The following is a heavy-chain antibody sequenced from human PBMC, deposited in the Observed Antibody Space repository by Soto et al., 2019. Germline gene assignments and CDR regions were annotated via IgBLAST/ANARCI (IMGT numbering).Heavy chain of an antibody. J-gene: IGHJ6*02. CDR1: GGTFSSCA. CDR2: IIPIFGST. CDR3: ARDIFSDIILVPADHHYYYDMDV. V-gene: IGHV1-69*12. Sequence: QVQLVQSGAEVKKPGSSVKVSCKASGGTFSSCAISWVRQAPGQGLEWMGGIIPIFGSTNYAQKFQGRLTITADESTSTAYMELSSLRSEDTAIYYCARDIFSDIILVPADHHYYYDMDVWGQGTTVTVSS. D-gene: IGHD2-2*01.